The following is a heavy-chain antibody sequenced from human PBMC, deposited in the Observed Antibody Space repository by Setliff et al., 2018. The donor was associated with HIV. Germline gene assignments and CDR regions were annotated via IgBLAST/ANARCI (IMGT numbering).Heavy chain of an antibody. CDR2: MYYRGTT. CDR3: ARQGLTMNRGVPAPILYYFDY. Sequence: PSETLSLTCTVSGGSIVSSSYYWGWIRQPPGKGLEWIGTMYYRGTTYNNPSLKSQVTFSADTSKNQFSLNLNSVTATDTAVYYCARQGLTMNRGVPAPILYYFDYWGPGILVTVSS. V-gene: IGHV4-39*01. J-gene: IGHJ4*02. D-gene: IGHD3-10*01. CDR1: GGSIVSSSYY.